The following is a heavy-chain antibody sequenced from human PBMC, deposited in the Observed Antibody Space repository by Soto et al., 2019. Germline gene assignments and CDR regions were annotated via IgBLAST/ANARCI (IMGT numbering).Heavy chain of an antibody. CDR2: ISGSGGTT. CDR3: AKDQAAAGYISRYFQY. CDR1: GFSFSSYA. J-gene: IGHJ1*01. V-gene: IGHV3-23*01. Sequence: EVQLLESGGALVQPAGSLRLSCAASGFSFSSYAMSWVRQAPGKGLEWVSGISGSGGTTYYADSVKGRFTISRDNSKSTLYLQMNSLRAEDTAVYYCAKDQAAAGYISRYFQYWGQGTLVTVSS. D-gene: IGHD6-13*01.